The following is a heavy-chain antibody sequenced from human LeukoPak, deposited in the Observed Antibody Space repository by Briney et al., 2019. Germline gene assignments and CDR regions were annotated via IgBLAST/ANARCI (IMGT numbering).Heavy chain of an antibody. D-gene: IGHD3-22*01. J-gene: IGHJ4*02. Sequence: PSETLSLTCAVYGGSFSGYYWSWIRQPPGKGLEWLGEINHSGSTNYNPSLKSRVTISADTSKNQFSLKLSSVTAADTAVYYCARGKDYYDSSGYYYFDYWGQGTLVTVSS. CDR2: INHSGST. CDR1: GGSFSGYY. CDR3: ARGKDYYDSSGYYYFDY. V-gene: IGHV4-34*01.